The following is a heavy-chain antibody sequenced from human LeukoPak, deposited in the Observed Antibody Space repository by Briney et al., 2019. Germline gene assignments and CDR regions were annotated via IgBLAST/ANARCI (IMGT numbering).Heavy chain of an antibody. CDR1: GYTFTGYY. Sequence: ASVKVSCKASGYTFTGYYMHWVRQAPGQGLEWMGWINPNSGGTNYAQKFQGRVTMTRDTSISTAYMELSRLRSDDTAVYYCARARWPAALVDYWGQGTPVTVSS. D-gene: IGHD2-21*01. V-gene: IGHV1-2*02. CDR2: INPNSGGT. J-gene: IGHJ4*02. CDR3: ARARWPAALVDY.